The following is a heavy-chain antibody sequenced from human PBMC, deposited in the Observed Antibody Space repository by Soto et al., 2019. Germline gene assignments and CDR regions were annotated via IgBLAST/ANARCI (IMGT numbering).Heavy chain of an antibody. J-gene: IGHJ2*01. CDR2: ISYDGSNK. CDR1: GFTFSSYG. CDR3: AKTPCPGRIAAAGTGYFDL. D-gene: IGHD6-13*01. V-gene: IGHV3-30*18. Sequence: GGSLRLSCAASGFTFSSYGMHWVRQAPGKGLEWVAVISYDGSNKYYADSVKGRFTISGDNSKNTLYLQMNSLRAEDTAVYYCAKTPCPGRIAAAGTGYFDLWGRGTLVTVSS.